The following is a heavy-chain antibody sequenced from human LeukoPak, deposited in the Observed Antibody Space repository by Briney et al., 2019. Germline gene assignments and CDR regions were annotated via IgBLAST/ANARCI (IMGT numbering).Heavy chain of an antibody. Sequence: SETLSLTCTVSGGSISSSSYYWGWIRQPPGKGLEWIGSIYYSGSTYYNPSLKSRVTMSVDTSKNQFSLKLSSVTAADTAVYYCARPPDSADYGAAFDFWGQGALVIVSS. CDR3: ARPPDSADYGAAFDF. D-gene: IGHD4/OR15-4a*01. V-gene: IGHV4-39*07. J-gene: IGHJ4*02. CDR2: IYYSGST. CDR1: GGSISSSSYY.